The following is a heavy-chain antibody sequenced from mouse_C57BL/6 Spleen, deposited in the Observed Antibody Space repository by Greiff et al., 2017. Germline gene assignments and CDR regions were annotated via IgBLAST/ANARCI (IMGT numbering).Heavy chain of an antibody. D-gene: IGHD1-1*01. Sequence: QVQLPQPGAELVKPGASVKLSCKASGYTFTSYWMQWVKQRPGQGLEWIGEIDPSDSYTNYNQKFKGKATLTVDTSSSTAYMQLSGLTAEDSAGYYCAISYAYYFDYWGKGTTLTVAS. V-gene: IGHV1-50*01. J-gene: IGHJ2*01. CDR2: IDPSDSYT. CDR3: AISYAYYFDY. CDR1: GYTFTSYW.